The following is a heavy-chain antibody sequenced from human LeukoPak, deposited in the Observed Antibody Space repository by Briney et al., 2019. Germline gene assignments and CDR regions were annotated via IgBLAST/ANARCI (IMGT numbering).Heavy chain of an antibody. CDR1: GFTFSSYS. V-gene: IGHV3-21*01. D-gene: IGHD6-19*01. J-gene: IGHJ6*02. Sequence: GGSLRLSCAASGFTFSSYSMNWVRQAPGKGLEWVSSISSSSSYIYYADSVKGRFTISRDNAKNSLYLQMNSLRAEDTAVYYCARDREKVKQWLVPFHASGMDVWGQGTTVTVSS. CDR2: ISSSSSYI. CDR3: ARDREKVKQWLVPFHASGMDV.